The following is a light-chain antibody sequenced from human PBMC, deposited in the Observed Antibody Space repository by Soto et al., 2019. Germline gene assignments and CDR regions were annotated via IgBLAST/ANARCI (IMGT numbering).Light chain of an antibody. CDR3: QQYGNSPWT. V-gene: IGKV3-20*01. CDR2: GAS. CDR1: QRVGSSY. J-gene: IGKJ1*01. Sequence: EIVLTQSPGTLSLSPGERATLSCRASQRVGSSYLAWYQHKPDQAPRLLIYGASGRATGTPDRFSGSGSGTDFSLTISRLEPEDFAVYSCQQYGNSPWTFGQGTKVEIK.